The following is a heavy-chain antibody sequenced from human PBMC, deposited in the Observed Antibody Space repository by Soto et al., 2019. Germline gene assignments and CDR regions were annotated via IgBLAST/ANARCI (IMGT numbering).Heavy chain of an antibody. J-gene: IGHJ4*02. CDR2: IYYTGSA. CDR1: GGSISDYY. CDR3: ARVSNDYGGNGAFDY. D-gene: IGHD4-17*01. V-gene: IGHV4-59*01. Sequence: ETLSLTCTVSGGSISDYYWIWIRQPPGKGLEWIGYIYYTGSATHNPSLKSRVSISVDTSKNQFSLNMNSVTAADTAVYYCARVSNDYGGNGAFDYWGQGTLVTVSS.